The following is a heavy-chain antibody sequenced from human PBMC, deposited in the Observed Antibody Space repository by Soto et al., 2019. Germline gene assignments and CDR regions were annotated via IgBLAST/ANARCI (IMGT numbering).Heavy chain of an antibody. Sequence: PSETLSLTCTVSGGSISSSSYYWGWIRQPPGKGLEWIGSIYYSGSTYYNPSLKSRVTISVDTSKNQFSLKLSSVTAADTAVYYCARLSSFAVPYYYYGMGVWGQGTTVTVSS. CDR2: IYYSGST. CDR3: ARLSSFAVPYYYYGMGV. CDR1: GGSISSSSYY. D-gene: IGHD1-26*01. J-gene: IGHJ6*02. V-gene: IGHV4-39*01.